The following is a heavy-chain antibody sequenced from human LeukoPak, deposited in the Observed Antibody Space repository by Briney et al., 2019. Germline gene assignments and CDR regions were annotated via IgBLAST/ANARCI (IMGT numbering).Heavy chain of an antibody. J-gene: IGHJ4*02. CDR2: IYYSGST. Sequence: SETLSLTCTVSGGSISSGSYYWSWIRQPPGKGLEWIGYIYYSGSTNYNPSLKSRLTISLDTSKNQFSLKLSSVTAADTALYYCAREARHGFDYWGQGTLVTVSS. V-gene: IGHV4-61*01. CDR1: GGSISSGSYY. CDR3: AREARHGFDY.